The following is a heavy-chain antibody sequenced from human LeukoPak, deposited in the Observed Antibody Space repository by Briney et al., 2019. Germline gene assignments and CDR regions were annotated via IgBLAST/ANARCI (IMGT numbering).Heavy chain of an antibody. V-gene: IGHV3-48*03. CDR1: GFTFSSYE. D-gene: IGHD1-26*01. Sequence: QPGGSLRLSCAASGFTFSSYEMNWVRQAPGKGLEWVSYISSSGSTIYYADSVKGRFTISRDNAKNTLYLQMNSLRAEDSALYYCTRDMQGSRLYLVGSQNDWGQGTLVTVSS. CDR3: TRDMQGSRLYLVGSQND. J-gene: IGHJ4*02. CDR2: ISSSGSTI.